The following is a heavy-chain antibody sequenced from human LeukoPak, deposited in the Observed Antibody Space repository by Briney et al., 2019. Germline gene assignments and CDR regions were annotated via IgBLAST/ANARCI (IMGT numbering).Heavy chain of an antibody. Sequence: SQTLSLTCTVSGGSISSGSYYWSWIRQPAGKGLEWMGRVYTSGSTNFNPSLKSRVTISVDTSKNQFSLKLSSVTAADTAVYYCARSPMTTVTTLLFDYWGQGTLVTVSS. D-gene: IGHD4-17*01. CDR1: GGSISSGSYY. CDR2: VYTSGST. CDR3: ARSPMTTVTTLLFDY. J-gene: IGHJ4*02. V-gene: IGHV4-61*02.